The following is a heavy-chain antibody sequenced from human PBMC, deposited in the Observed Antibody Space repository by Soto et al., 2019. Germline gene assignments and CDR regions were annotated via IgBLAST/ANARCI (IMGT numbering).Heavy chain of an antibody. J-gene: IGHJ6*02. Sequence: ASVKVSCKASGGTFSSYAISWVRQAPGQGLEWMGGIIPIFGTANYAQKFQGRVTITADESTSTAYMELSSLRSEDTAVYYCARKGYCSSTSCRYYYYGMDVWGQGTTVTLSS. CDR2: IIPIFGTA. V-gene: IGHV1-69*13. CDR3: ARKGYCSSTSCRYYYYGMDV. D-gene: IGHD2-2*01. CDR1: GGTFSSYA.